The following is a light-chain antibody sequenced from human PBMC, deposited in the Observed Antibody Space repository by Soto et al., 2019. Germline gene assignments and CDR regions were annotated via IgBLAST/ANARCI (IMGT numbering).Light chain of an antibody. V-gene: IGKV1-39*01. Sequence: DIQMTQSPSSLSASVGDRVTITCRASQSISSYLNWYQQKPGKAPKLLIYAASSLQSGVPSRFRGSGSGTDFTLTISSLQPDDFATYYCQQSYSTPWTFGQGTKVDIK. CDR3: QQSYSTPWT. CDR2: AAS. CDR1: QSISSY. J-gene: IGKJ1*01.